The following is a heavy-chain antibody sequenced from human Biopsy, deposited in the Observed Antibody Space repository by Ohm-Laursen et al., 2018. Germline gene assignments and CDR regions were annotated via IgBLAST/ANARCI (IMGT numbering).Heavy chain of an antibody. CDR2: IRTKVYSYAT. D-gene: IGHD4-23*01. J-gene: IGHJ4*02. Sequence: SRRLSCAASGFTFSGSAMHWVRQASGKGLEWVGRIRTKVYSYATGYGASVQGRFTISRDDSKNTAYLQMNSLKTEDTAVYYCTRVSGDYGGVSWGQGTLVTVSS. CDR3: TRVSGDYGGVS. CDR1: GFTFSGSA. V-gene: IGHV3-73*01.